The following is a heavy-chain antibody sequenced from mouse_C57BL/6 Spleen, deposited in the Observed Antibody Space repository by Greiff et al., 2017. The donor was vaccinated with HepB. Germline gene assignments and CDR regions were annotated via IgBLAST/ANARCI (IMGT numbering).Heavy chain of an antibody. J-gene: IGHJ2*01. D-gene: IGHD2-4*01. CDR2: INPNNGGT. V-gene: IGHV1-22*01. Sequence: EVQLQQSGPELVKPGASVKMSCKASGYTFTDYNMHWVKQSHGKSLEWIGYINPNNGGTSYNQKFKGKATLTVNKSSSTAYMELLSLTSEDSAVYYCATIYYDYDEGYFDYRGQGTTLTVSS. CDR3: ATIYYDYDEGYFDY. CDR1: GYTFTDYN.